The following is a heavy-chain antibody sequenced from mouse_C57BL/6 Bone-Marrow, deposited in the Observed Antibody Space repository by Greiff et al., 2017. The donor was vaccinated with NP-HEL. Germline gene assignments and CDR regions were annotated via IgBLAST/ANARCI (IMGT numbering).Heavy chain of an antibody. Sequence: EVKLVESGGGLVQPGGSMKLSCVASGFTFSNYWMNWVRQSPEKGLEWVAQIRLKSDNYATHYAESVKGRFTISRDDSKSSVYLQMNNLRAEDTGIYYCTALLRQLRGFAYWGQGTLVTVSA. D-gene: IGHD3-2*02. V-gene: IGHV6-3*01. CDR1: GFTFSNYW. CDR3: TALLRQLRGFAY. CDR2: IRLKSDNYAT. J-gene: IGHJ3*01.